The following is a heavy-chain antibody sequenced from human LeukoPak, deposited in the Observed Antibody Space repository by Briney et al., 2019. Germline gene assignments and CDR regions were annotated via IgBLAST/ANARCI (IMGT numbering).Heavy chain of an antibody. Sequence: SETLSLICTVSGGSISSGSYYWSWIRQPAGKGLEWIGRIYTSGSTNYNPSLKSRVTISVDTSKNQFSLKLSSVTAADTAVYYCATSYCSSTSCYDSTFDYWGRGTLVTVSS. V-gene: IGHV4-61*02. CDR2: IYTSGST. J-gene: IGHJ4*02. CDR3: ATSYCSSTSCYDSTFDY. CDR1: GGSISSGSYY. D-gene: IGHD2-2*01.